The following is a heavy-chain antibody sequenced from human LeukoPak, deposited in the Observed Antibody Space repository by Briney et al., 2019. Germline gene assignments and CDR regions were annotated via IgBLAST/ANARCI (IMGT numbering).Heavy chain of an antibody. Sequence: SETLSLTCTVSGGSISSSSYYWGWIRQPPGKGLEWIGSIYYSGSTYYNPSLKSRVTISVDTSKNQFSLKLSSVTAADTAVYYCARASYSSGCDYWGQGTLVTVSS. D-gene: IGHD6-19*01. CDR3: ARASYSSGCDY. CDR2: IYYSGST. CDR1: GGSISSSSYY. V-gene: IGHV4-39*01. J-gene: IGHJ4*02.